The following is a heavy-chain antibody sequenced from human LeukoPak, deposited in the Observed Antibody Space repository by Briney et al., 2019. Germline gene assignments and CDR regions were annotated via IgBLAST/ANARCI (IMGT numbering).Heavy chain of an antibody. Sequence: GGSLRLSCAASGFTFSSYWMSWVRQAPGKGLEWVANIKQDGSEKYYVDSVKGRFTISRDNAKNSLYLQRNSLRAEDTAVYYCARDLSYDILTGYYQGNYYFDYWGQGTLVTVSS. D-gene: IGHD3-9*01. CDR2: IKQDGSEK. CDR1: GFTFSSYW. J-gene: IGHJ4*02. V-gene: IGHV3-7*01. CDR3: ARDLSYDILTGYYQGNYYFDY.